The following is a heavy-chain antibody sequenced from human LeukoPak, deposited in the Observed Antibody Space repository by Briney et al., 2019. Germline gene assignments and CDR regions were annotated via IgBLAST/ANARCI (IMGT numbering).Heavy chain of an antibody. CDR1: GYTFTGYY. J-gene: IGHJ4*02. V-gene: IGHV1-2*02. D-gene: IGHD4-17*01. Sequence: ASVKVSCKASGYTFTGYYMHWVRQAPGQGLEWMGWINPNSGGTNYAQKFQGRVTMTRDTSISTAHMELSRLRSDDTAVCYCVLEYGDYRSLFDYWGQGTLVTVSS. CDR3: VLEYGDYRSLFDY. CDR2: INPNSGGT.